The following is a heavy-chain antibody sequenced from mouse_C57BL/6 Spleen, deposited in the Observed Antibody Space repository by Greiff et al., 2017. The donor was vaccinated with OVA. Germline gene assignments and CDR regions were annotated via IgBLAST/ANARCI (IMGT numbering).Heavy chain of an antibody. J-gene: IGHJ3*01. CDR1: GFTFSSYA. CDR3: TRDLGIYYYGSSFPGFAY. D-gene: IGHD1-1*01. CDR2: ISSGGDYI. Sequence: DVKLQESGEGLVKPGGSLKLSCAASGFTFSSYAMSWVRQTPEKRLEWVAYISSGGDYIYYADTVKGRFTISRDNARNTLYLQMSSLKSEDTAMYYCTRDLGIYYYGSSFPGFAYWGQGTLVTVSA. V-gene: IGHV5-9-1*02.